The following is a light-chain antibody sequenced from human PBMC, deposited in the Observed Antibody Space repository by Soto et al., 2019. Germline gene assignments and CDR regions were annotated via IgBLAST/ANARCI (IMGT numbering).Light chain of an antibody. CDR2: WAS. V-gene: IGKV4-1*01. CDR1: QSLLSRSNNENY. Sequence: DIVMTQSPDSLAVSLGERATINCKSSQSLLSRSNNENYLAWYQQKPGQSPKLLISWASTRDSGVPDRFSGSGSGTDFTLTIGSLQAEDVGVYYCLQYYSAPLSFGGGTKVEIK. J-gene: IGKJ4*01. CDR3: LQYYSAPLS.